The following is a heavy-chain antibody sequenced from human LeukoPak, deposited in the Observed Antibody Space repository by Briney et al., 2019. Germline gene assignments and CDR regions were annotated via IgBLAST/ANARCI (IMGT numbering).Heavy chain of an antibody. CDR2: IYPGDSDT. CDR1: GYSFTSYW. V-gene: IGHV5-51*01. J-gene: IGHJ5*02. Sequence: GESLKISCKGSGYSFTSYWIGWVRQMPGKGLECMGIIYPGDSDTRYSPSFQGQVTISADKSISTAYLQWSSLKASDTAMYYCARGEEGATIFGVVIISGGGNWFDPWGQGTLVTVSS. CDR3: ARGEEGATIFGVVIISGGGNWFDP. D-gene: IGHD3-3*01.